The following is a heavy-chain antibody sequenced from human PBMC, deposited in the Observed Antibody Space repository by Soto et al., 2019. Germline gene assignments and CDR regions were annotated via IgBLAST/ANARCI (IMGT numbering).Heavy chain of an antibody. CDR1: GFTFSSYG. Sequence: QVQLVESGGGVVQPGRSLRLSCAASGFTFSSYGMHWVRQAPGKGLEWVAVIWYDGSNKYYADSVKGRFTISRDNSKNTLYLQMNSLRAEDTAVYYCAREVADTAMALDYYYMDVCCKGTTVTVSS. CDR2: IWYDGSNK. D-gene: IGHD5-18*01. CDR3: AREVADTAMALDYYYMDV. J-gene: IGHJ6*03. V-gene: IGHV3-33*01.